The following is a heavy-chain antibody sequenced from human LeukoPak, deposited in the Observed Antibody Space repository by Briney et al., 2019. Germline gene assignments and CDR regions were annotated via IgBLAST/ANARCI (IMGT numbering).Heavy chain of an antibody. D-gene: IGHD1-26*01. CDR2: IRSKANSYAT. J-gene: IGHJ6*02. CDR1: GFTFSGSA. V-gene: IGHV3-73*01. Sequence: GGSLRLSCAASGFTFSGSAMHWVRQASGKGLEWVGRIRSKANSYATAYAASVKGRFTISRDDSKNTAYLQMNSLKTEDTAVYYCTSLVGAQFPYYYYGMDVWGQGTTVTVSS. CDR3: TSLVGAQFPYYYYGMDV.